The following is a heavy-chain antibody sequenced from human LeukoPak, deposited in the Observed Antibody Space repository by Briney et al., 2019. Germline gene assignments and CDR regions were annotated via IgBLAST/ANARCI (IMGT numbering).Heavy chain of an antibody. CDR2: ISGGGGNT. Sequence: PGGSQRLSCAAPGFTFSSHAMSWVRQAPGKGLEWVSAISGGGGNTYYADSVKGRFTSSRDNSKNTLFLQINSLRAEDTAVYYCAKDREGLSSGYDLEYFDYWGQGTLVTVSS. CDR1: GFTFSSHA. V-gene: IGHV3-23*01. J-gene: IGHJ4*02. D-gene: IGHD5-12*01. CDR3: AKDREGLSSGYDLEYFDY.